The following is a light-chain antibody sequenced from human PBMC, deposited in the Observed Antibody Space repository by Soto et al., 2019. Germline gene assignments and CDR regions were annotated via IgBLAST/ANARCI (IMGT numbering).Light chain of an antibody. CDR1: SSDDGGYKY. Sequence: QSALTQTASVSGSPGQSITISCTGTSSDDGGYKYVSWYQQHPGKAPKLMIYDVSNRPSGVSNRFSGSKSGNTASLTISGLQAEDEADYYCSSYTSSSTYVVFGGGTKLTVL. CDR2: DVS. J-gene: IGLJ2*01. V-gene: IGLV2-14*01. CDR3: SSYTSSSTYVV.